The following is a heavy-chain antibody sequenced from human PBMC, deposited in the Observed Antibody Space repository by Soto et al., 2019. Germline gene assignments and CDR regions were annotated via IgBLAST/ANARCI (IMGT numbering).Heavy chain of an antibody. CDR1: GFSLSTSGVG. V-gene: IGHV2-5*01. CDR3: AHTTYYDSRDAFDI. CDR2: IYWNDDK. Sequence: SGPTLVNPTQTLTLTCTSSGFSLSTSGVGVGWIRQPPGKALEWLALIYWNDDKRYSPSLKSRLTITKDTSKNQVVLTMTNMDPVDTATYYCAHTTYYDSRDAFDIWGQGTMVTVSS. J-gene: IGHJ3*02. D-gene: IGHD3-22*01.